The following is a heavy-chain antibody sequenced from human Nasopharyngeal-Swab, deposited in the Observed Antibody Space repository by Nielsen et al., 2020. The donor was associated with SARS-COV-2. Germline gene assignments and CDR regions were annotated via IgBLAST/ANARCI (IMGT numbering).Heavy chain of an antibody. CDR3: ASRQNVLRFLEWSSYYYYYYMDV. CDR2: ISSSSSTI. Sequence: VRQAPGKGLEWVSCISSSSSTIYYADSVKGRFTISRDNAKNSLYLQMNSLRAEDTAVYYCASRQNVLRFLEWSSYYYYYYMDVWGKGTTVTVSS. D-gene: IGHD3-3*01. V-gene: IGHV3-48*01. J-gene: IGHJ6*03.